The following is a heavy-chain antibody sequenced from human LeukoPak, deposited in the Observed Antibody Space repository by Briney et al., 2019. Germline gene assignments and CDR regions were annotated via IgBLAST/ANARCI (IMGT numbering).Heavy chain of an antibody. Sequence: GGSLRLSCAASGFTFSNYWMHWVRQAPGRGLVWVSRINTDGTRTSYADSVKGRFTISRDNSKNTLYLQMNSLRAEDTAVYYCALGRRVSLWFGESNWFDPWGQGTLVTVSS. CDR1: GFTFSNYW. V-gene: IGHV3-74*01. CDR3: ALGRRVSLWFGESNWFDP. J-gene: IGHJ5*02. CDR2: INTDGTRT. D-gene: IGHD3-10*01.